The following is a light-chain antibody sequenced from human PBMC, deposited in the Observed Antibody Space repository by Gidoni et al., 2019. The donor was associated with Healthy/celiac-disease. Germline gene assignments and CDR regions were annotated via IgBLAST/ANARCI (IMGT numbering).Light chain of an antibody. V-gene: IGKV2-28*01. Sequence: DVVMTQSPLSLPVTPGEPASISCRSSQSLLHSNGYDSLDWYLQKPGQSPQLLIYLGSNRASGVPDRFSGSGSGTDFTLKISRVETEDVGIYYCMQALQTPITFGQGTRLDIK. CDR3: MQALQTPIT. CDR2: LGS. J-gene: IGKJ5*01. CDR1: QSLLHSNGYDS.